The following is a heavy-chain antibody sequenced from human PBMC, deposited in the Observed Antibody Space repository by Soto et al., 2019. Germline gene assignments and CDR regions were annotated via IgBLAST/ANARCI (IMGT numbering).Heavy chain of an antibody. CDR3: AREGCSGVSCYPGGYDDFDI. CDR1: GYTFTGYY. Sequence: ASVKVSCKASGYTFTGYYMHWVRQAPGQGLEWMGWINPNSGGTNYAQKFQGRVTMTRDTSISTAYMELSRLRSDDTAVYYCAREGCSGVSCYPGGYDDFDIWGQGTMVPV. V-gene: IGHV1-2*02. J-gene: IGHJ3*02. D-gene: IGHD2-15*01. CDR2: INPNSGGT.